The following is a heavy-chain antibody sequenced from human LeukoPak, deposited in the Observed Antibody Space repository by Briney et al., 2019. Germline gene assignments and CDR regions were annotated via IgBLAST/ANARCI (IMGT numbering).Heavy chain of an antibody. V-gene: IGHV3-23*01. CDR3: AINLGPYSSGWEGPFDY. Sequence: PGGSLRLSCAASGFTFSSYAMSWVRQAPGKGLEWVSAISGSGGSTYYADSVKGRFTISRDNSKNTLYLQMNSLRAEDTAVYYCAINLGPYSSGWEGPFDYWGQGTLVTVSS. CDR2: ISGSGGST. CDR1: GFTFSSYA. J-gene: IGHJ4*02. D-gene: IGHD6-19*01.